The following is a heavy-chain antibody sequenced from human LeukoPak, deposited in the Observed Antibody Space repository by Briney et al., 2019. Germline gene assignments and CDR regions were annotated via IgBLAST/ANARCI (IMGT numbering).Heavy chain of an antibody. J-gene: IGHJ4*02. CDR3: ARVGFSYGRKTDY. CDR2: INHSGRA. Sequence: SETLSLTCGVYGGSFSGYYWHWIRQAPGKGLEWIGKINHSGRANYDPSLKSRVTISLDTSKNHFSLRLDSVTVADSAVYYCARVGFSYGRKTDYWGQGSLVTVSS. V-gene: IGHV4-34*01. D-gene: IGHD5-18*01. CDR1: GGSFSGYY.